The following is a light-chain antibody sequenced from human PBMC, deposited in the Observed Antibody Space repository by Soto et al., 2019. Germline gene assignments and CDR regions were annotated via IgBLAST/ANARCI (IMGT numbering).Light chain of an antibody. Sequence: QSALTQPPSASGSPGQSVTISCTGTSSDVGGYNYVSWYQQHPGKAPKLMIYEVTKRPSGVPDRFSGSKSGNTASLNVSGLQAEDEADYYCSSYAGSNNPYVFVTGTKRTLL. CDR3: SSYAGSNNPYV. V-gene: IGLV2-8*01. J-gene: IGLJ1*01. CDR1: SSDVGGYNY. CDR2: EVT.